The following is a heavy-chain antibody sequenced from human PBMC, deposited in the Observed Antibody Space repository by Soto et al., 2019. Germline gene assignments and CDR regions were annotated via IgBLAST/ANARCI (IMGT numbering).Heavy chain of an antibody. Sequence: GGSLRLSCAASGFTFSNAWMNWVRQAPGKGLEWVGRIKSKTDGGTTDYAAPVKGRFTISRDDSKNTLYLQMNSLKTEDTAVYYCTTGCSSTSCYGGIEGVENRLDYWGQGTLVTVSS. J-gene: IGHJ4*02. CDR1: GFTFSNAW. V-gene: IGHV3-15*07. D-gene: IGHD2-2*01. CDR2: IKSKTDGGTT. CDR3: TTGCSSTSCYGGIEGVENRLDY.